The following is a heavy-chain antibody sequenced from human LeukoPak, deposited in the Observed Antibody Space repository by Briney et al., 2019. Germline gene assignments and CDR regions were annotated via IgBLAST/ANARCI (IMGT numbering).Heavy chain of an antibody. CDR1: GDSISSGGYY. CDR2: IYHSGIT. V-gene: IGHV4-30-2*01. D-gene: IGHD1-26*01. J-gene: IGHJ6*03. Sequence: SLETLSLTCTVSGDSISSGGYYWNWIRQPPGKGLEWIGYIYHSGITNYNPSLKSRVTISIDRSKNQFSLKLSSVSAADTAVYYCASGGSQQNYYYNYMDVWGKGTTVTVSS. CDR3: ASGGSQQNYYYNYMDV.